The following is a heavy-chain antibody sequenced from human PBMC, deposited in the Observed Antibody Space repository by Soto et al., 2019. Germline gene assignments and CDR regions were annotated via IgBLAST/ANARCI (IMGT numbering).Heavy chain of an antibody. CDR3: ARAKSLMRWADAFDI. J-gene: IGHJ3*02. CDR2: ISYDGSNK. D-gene: IGHD2-8*01. CDR1: GFTFSSYA. V-gene: IGHV3-30-3*01. Sequence: GGSLRLSCAASGFTFSSYAMHWVRQAPGKGLEWVAVISYDGSNKYYADSVKGRFTISRDNSKNTLCLQMNSLRAEDTAVYYCARAKSLMRWADAFDIWGQGTMVTVSS.